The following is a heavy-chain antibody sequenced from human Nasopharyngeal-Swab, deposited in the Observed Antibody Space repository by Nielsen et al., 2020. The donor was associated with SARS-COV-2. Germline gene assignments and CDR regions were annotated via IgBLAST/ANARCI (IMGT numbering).Heavy chain of an antibody. J-gene: IGHJ6*02. D-gene: IGHD3-16*01. CDR3: ARAAFGGTFYYYYGMDV. V-gene: IGHV3-53*01. Sequence: GESLKISCAASGFTVSSNYMSWVRQAPGKGLEWVSVIYSGGSTYYADSVKGRFTISRDNSKNTLYLQMNSLRAGDTAVYYCARAAFGGTFYYYYGMDVWGQGTTVTVSS. CDR2: IYSGGST. CDR1: GFTVSSNY.